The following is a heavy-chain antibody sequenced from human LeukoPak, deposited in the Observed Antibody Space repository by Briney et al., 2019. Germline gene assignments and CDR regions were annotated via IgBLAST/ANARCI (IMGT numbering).Heavy chain of an antibody. J-gene: IGHJ4*02. D-gene: IGHD6-19*01. Sequence: ASVKVSCKASGGTFSSYAISWVRQAPGQGLEWMGWISAYNGNTNYAQKLQGRVTMTTDTSTSTAYIELRSLRSDDTAVYYCARSIIAVAHDYWGQGTLVTVSS. CDR2: ISAYNGNT. CDR3: ARSIIAVAHDY. CDR1: GGTFSSYA. V-gene: IGHV1-18*01.